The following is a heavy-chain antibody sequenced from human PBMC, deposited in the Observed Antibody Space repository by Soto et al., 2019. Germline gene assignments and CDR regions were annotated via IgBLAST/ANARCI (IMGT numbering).Heavy chain of an antibody. Sequence: EVQLVESGGGLVQPGRSLRLSCAASGFTFDDYAMHWVRQAPGKGLEWVSGISWNSGSIGYADSVKGRFTISRDNAKTSLYLQMNSLRAEDTALYYCAKDAIAAAGFDYWGQGTLVTVSS. CDR1: GFTFDDYA. CDR2: ISWNSGSI. J-gene: IGHJ4*02. V-gene: IGHV3-9*01. CDR3: AKDAIAAAGFDY. D-gene: IGHD6-13*01.